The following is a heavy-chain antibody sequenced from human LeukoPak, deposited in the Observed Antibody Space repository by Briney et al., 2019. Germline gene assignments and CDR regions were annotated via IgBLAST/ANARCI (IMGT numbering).Heavy chain of an antibody. D-gene: IGHD2-2*01. CDR3: ARAPNRYCSSTSCSSNWFDP. Sequence: PSETLSLTCTVSGGSISSYYWSWIRQPPGKGLEWIGYIYYSGSTNYNPPLKSRVTISVDTSKNQFSLKLSSVTAADTAVYYCARAPNRYCSSTSCSSNWFDPWGQGTLVTVSS. J-gene: IGHJ5*02. V-gene: IGHV4-59*01. CDR2: IYYSGST. CDR1: GGSISSYY.